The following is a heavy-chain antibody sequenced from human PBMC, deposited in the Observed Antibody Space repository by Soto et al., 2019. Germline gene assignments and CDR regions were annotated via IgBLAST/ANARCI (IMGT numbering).Heavy chain of an antibody. D-gene: IGHD4-17*01. CDR2: TYYRSKWYN. J-gene: IGHJ4*02. V-gene: IGHV6-1*01. Sequence: QVQLQQSGPGLVKPSQTLSLTCAISGDSVSSNSAAWNWIRQSPSRGLEWLGRTYYRSKWYNDYAVSVKSRITIHPDTSKNQFSLQLNSVTPEDTAVYYCARDRRPYGGFQQSDFDYWGQGTLVTVSS. CDR3: ARDRRPYGGFQQSDFDY. CDR1: GDSVSSNSAA.